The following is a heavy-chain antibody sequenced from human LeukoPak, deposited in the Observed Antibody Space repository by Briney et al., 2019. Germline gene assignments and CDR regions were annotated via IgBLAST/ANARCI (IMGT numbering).Heavy chain of an antibody. CDR1: GFTFSSYA. Sequence: GGSLRLSCAASGFTFSSYAMHWVRQAPGKGLEWVAVISYDGSNKYYADSVKGRFTISRDNSKNTLYLQMNSLRAEDTAVYYCARAGGCSSTSCYYYYGMDVWGQGTTVTVSS. CDR2: ISYDGSNK. CDR3: ARAGGCSSTSCYYYYGMDV. D-gene: IGHD2-2*01. V-gene: IGHV3-30-3*01. J-gene: IGHJ6*02.